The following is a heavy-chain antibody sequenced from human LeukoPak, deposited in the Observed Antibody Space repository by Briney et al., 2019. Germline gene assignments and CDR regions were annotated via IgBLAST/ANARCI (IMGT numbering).Heavy chain of an antibody. J-gene: IGHJ5*02. Sequence: ASVKVSCKASGYTFTNYYMHWVRQAPGQGLDWMGVINPSGGRITYAQNFLGRVTMTSDTSTTTVYMELSSLRSEDTGVYYCARARHYGSGSYNWFDPWGQGTLVTVSS. D-gene: IGHD3-10*01. CDR1: GYTFTNYY. CDR2: INPSGGRI. V-gene: IGHV1-46*01. CDR3: ARARHYGSGSYNWFDP.